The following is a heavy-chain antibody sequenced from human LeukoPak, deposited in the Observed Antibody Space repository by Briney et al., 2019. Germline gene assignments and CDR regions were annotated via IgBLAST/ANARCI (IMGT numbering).Heavy chain of an antibody. V-gene: IGHV4-39*01. CDR1: GGSISSSSYY. Sequence: SETLSLTCTVSGGSISSSSYYWGWIRQPPGKGLEWIGRIYYSGSTYHNPSLKSRITISVDTSKNQFSLKLSSVTAADTAVYYCASKPKGYCTNGVCYSVFDYWGQGTLVTVSS. D-gene: IGHD2-8*01. J-gene: IGHJ4*02. CDR2: IYYSGST. CDR3: ASKPKGYCTNGVCYSVFDY.